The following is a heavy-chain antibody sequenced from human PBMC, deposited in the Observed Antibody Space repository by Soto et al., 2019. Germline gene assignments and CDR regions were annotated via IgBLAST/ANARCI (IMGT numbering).Heavy chain of an antibody. CDR3: ARGRPSVSYYLLDY. Sequence: ASVKVSCKASGYTFTLYYMHWVRQAPGQGLEWMGWINANSGGTNYAQKFQGRVTMTRDTSISTAYMEVSSLRSDDTAVYYCARGRPSVSYYLLDYWGQGTLVTVSS. D-gene: IGHD3-10*01. V-gene: IGHV1-2*02. CDR2: INANSGGT. CDR1: GYTFTLYY. J-gene: IGHJ4*02.